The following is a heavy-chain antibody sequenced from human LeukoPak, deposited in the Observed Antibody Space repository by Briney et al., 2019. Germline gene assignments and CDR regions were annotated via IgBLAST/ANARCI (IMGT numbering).Heavy chain of an antibody. CDR2: IIPIFGTA. Sequence: SVKVSCKASGGTFSSYAISWVRQAPGQGLEWMGGIIPIFGTANYAQKFQGRVTITADESTSTAYMELSSLRSEDTAVYYCASPYPDRATVVRAGRAQFDYWGQGTLVTVSS. CDR3: ASPYPDRATVVRAGRAQFDY. V-gene: IGHV1-69*13. D-gene: IGHD4-23*01. J-gene: IGHJ4*02. CDR1: GGTFSSYA.